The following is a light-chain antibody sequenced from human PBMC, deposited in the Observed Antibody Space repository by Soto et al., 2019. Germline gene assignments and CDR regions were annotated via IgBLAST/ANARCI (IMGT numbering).Light chain of an antibody. Sequence: LFKQSPDTPAFSPGERGTLSRKASQSVPNSRLAWYQQKPRQAPSLVISDTSIRATGIPDRFSGSGSGTAFSLIIGRLEPEDFAVYICQQYGASPWTFGQGTKVDIK. J-gene: IGKJ1*01. CDR2: DTS. V-gene: IGKV3-20*01. CDR1: QSVPNSR. CDR3: QQYGASPWT.